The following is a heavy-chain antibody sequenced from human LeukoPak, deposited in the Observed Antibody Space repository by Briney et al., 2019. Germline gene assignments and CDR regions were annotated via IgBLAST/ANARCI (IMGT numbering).Heavy chain of an antibody. CDR3: ARRGGYCSSTSCRGYAFDI. CDR1: GGSISSHY. J-gene: IGHJ3*02. V-gene: IGHV4-4*07. D-gene: IGHD2-2*01. Sequence: PSETLSLTCTVSGGSISSHYWSWIRQPAGKGLEWIGRIYTSGSTNYNPSLKSRVTMSVDTSKNQFSLKLSSVTALDTAVYYCARRGGYCSSTSCRGYAFDIWGQGTMVTVSS. CDR2: IYTSGST.